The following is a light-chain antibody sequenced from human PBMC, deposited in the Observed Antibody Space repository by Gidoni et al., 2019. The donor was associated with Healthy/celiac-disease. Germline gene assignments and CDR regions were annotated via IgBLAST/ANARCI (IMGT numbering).Light chain of an antibody. Sequence: DIQMTQSPSTLAASVGDRVTITCRASQSISSWLAWYQQKPGKAPKLLIYKAYSLESGVPSRFSGSGSGTEFTLTISSLQHDDFATYYCQQYNSYSTFGGGTKVEIK. CDR1: QSISSW. CDR3: QQYNSYST. CDR2: KAY. J-gene: IGKJ4*01. V-gene: IGKV1-5*03.